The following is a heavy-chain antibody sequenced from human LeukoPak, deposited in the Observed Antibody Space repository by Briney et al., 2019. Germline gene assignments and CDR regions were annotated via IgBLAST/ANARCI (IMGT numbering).Heavy chain of an antibody. CDR3: AREVLTTVAKVYFDY. Sequence: PGGSLRLSCAASGFTFDDYAMHWVRQAPGKGLEWVSLISWDGGSTYYADSVKGRFTISRDNSKNSLYLQMNSLRAEDTALYYCAREVLTTVAKVYFDYWGQGTLVTVSS. D-gene: IGHD4-23*01. J-gene: IGHJ4*02. CDR2: ISWDGGST. CDR1: GFTFDDYA. V-gene: IGHV3-43D*03.